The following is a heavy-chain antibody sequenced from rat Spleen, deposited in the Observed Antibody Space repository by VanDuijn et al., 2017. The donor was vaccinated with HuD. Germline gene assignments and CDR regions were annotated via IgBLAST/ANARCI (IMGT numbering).Heavy chain of an antibody. J-gene: IGHJ2*01. CDR2: MWRGGST. V-gene: IGHV2-1*01. D-gene: IGHD1-12*03. CDR3: TRNYDGSSFDY. CDR1: GFSLTGYS. Sequence: QVQLKESGPGLVQPSETLSLTCTVSGFSLTGYSVHWVRQPPGKGLEWMGVMWRGGSTDYNSALKSRLSISRDTSKSQVFLKMNSLQTEDTAIYFCTRNYDGSSFDYWGQGVMVTVSS.